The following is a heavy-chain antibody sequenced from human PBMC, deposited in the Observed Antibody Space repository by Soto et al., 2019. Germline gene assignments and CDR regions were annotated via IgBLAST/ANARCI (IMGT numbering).Heavy chain of an antibody. J-gene: IGHJ5*02. CDR1: GGTFSSYA. CDR3: ARFPTAGGSYRYNWFDP. D-gene: IGHD1-26*01. V-gene: IGHV1-69*13. Sequence: ASVKVSCKASGGTFSSYAISWVRQAPGQGLEWMGGIIPIFGTANYAQKFQGRVTITADESTSTAYMELSSLRSEDTAVYYCARFPTAGGSYRYNWFDPWGQGTLVTVSS. CDR2: IIPIFGTA.